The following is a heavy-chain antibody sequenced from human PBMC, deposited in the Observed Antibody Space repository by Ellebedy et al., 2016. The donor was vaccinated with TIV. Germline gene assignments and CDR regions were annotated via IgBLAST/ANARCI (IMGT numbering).Heavy chain of an antibody. CDR3: AKGGGYSWGALDY. J-gene: IGHJ4*02. D-gene: IGHD5-18*01. V-gene: IGHV3-74*01. CDR1: GFTFSNYW. CDR2: INGAGSNT. Sequence: GESLKISCAASGFTFSNYWMHWVRQAPGKGLVWVSRINGAGSNTSYADSVKGRFTISRDNVKNTLYLQMNSLRAEDTAVYYCAKGGGYSWGALDYWGQGTLVTVSS.